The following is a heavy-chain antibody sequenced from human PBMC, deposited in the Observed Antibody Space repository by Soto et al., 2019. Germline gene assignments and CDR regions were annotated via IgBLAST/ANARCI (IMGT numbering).Heavy chain of an antibody. D-gene: IGHD1-1*01. J-gene: IGHJ6*02. CDR3: ARDRNEVYYYYGMDV. CDR1: GGSISSSSSY. V-gene: IGHV4-39*07. CDR2: IYYLGNT. Sequence: SETLSLTCTVSGGSISSSSSYWGWIRQPPGKGLEWVGSIYYLGNTYYNPSLGSRVTISVDTSKNQFSLKLSSVTAADTAVYYCARDRNEVYYYYGMDVWGQGTTVTVSS.